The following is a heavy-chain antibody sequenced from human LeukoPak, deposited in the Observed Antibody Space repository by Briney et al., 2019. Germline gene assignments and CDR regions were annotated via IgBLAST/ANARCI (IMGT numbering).Heavy chain of an antibody. D-gene: IGHD2-2*01. CDR3: ARDGEYCSSTSCYLDY. CDR2: ISSSSSYI. J-gene: IGHJ4*02. Sequence: GGSLRLSCAASGFTFSSYSMNWVRQAPGKGLEWVSSISSSSSYIYYADSVKGRFTISRDNAKNSLYLQMNSLRAEDTAVYYCARDGEYCSSTSCYLDYWGQGTLVTVSS. CDR1: GFTFSSYS. V-gene: IGHV3-21*01.